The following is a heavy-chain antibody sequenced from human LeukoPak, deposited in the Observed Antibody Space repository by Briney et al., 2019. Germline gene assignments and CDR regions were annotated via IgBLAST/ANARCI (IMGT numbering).Heavy chain of an antibody. CDR3: ARDHSAALDY. D-gene: IGHD3-10*01. CDR1: GFTFSSYS. J-gene: IGHJ4*02. Sequence: GGSLRLSCAASGFTFSSYSMNWVRQAPGKGLEWVSSISSSSSYIYYADSVKGRFTISRDNAKNSLYLQMNSLRAEGTAVYYCARDHSAALDYWGQGTLVTVSS. V-gene: IGHV3-21*01. CDR2: ISSSSSYI.